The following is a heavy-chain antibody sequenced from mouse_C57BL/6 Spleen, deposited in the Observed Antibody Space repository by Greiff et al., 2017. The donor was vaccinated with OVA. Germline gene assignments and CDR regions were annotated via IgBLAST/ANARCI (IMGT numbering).Heavy chain of an antibody. CDR2: IYPGNSDT. D-gene: IGHD1-1*01. V-gene: IGHV1-5*01. J-gene: IGHJ3*01. CDR3: TREDYYGGG. Sequence: VQLKQSGTVLARPGASVKMSCKTSGYTFTSYWMHWVKQRPGQGLEWIGAIYPGNSDTSYNQQFKGKANLTAVTSARTAYMELSSLTNEDAEVYDSTREDYYGGGGGQGTLVTVAA. CDR1: GYTFTSYW.